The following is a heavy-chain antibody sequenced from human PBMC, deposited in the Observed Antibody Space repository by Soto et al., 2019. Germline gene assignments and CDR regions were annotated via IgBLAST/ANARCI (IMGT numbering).Heavy chain of an antibody. CDR3: AKDRGAYYRVDY. J-gene: IGHJ4*02. V-gene: IGHV3-30*18. D-gene: IGHD3-10*01. CDR1: GFTFSSYG. Sequence: QVQLVESGGGVVQPGRSLRLSCAASGFTFSSYGMHWVRQAPGKGLEWVAVISYDGSDKYYEASVKGRFTISRDNSKNTLYLQMHSLRPADTAVYYCAKDRGAYYRVDYWGQGTLVTVSS. CDR2: ISYDGSDK.